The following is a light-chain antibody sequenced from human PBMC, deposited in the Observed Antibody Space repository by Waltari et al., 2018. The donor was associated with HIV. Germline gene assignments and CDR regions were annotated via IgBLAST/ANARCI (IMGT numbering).Light chain of an antibody. CDR1: SYNIGTKT. Sequence: QSVLTQPPSASGTPGQRVTIPCSGSSYNIGTKTVRWYQHLPGPAPNLLIYSNNQRPSGVPDRFSASKSGTSASLAISGLRSEDEAEYYCAAWDENLNGLFGGGTKLTVL. CDR3: AAWDENLNGL. CDR2: SNN. J-gene: IGLJ3*02. V-gene: IGLV1-44*01.